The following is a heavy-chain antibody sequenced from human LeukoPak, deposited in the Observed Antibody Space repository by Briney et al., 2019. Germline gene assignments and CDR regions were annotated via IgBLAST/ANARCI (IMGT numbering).Heavy chain of an antibody. Sequence: PGGSLRLSCAASGFTFSSYGMHWVRQAPGKGLEWVAFIRYDGSKKNYADSVKGRFTISRDNSKNTLYLQMNSLRAEDTAVYYCAGGGTVAATIDYWGQGTLVTVSS. CDR1: GFTFSSYG. CDR3: AGGGTVAATIDY. V-gene: IGHV3-30*02. J-gene: IGHJ4*02. CDR2: IRYDGSKK. D-gene: IGHD2-15*01.